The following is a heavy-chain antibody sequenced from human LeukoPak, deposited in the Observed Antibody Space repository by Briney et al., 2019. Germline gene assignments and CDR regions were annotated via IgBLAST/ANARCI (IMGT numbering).Heavy chain of an antibody. CDR3: ARDGYDFWSGYRPSYYFDY. V-gene: IGHV4-38-2*02. CDR1: GYSISSGYY. D-gene: IGHD3-3*01. CDR2: INHSGST. J-gene: IGHJ4*02. Sequence: SETLSLTCTVSGYSISSGYYWGWIRQPPGKGLEWIGSINHSGSTYYNPSLKSRVTISVDTSKNQFSLKLSSVTAADTAVYYCARDGYDFWSGYRPSYYFDYWGQGTLVTVSS.